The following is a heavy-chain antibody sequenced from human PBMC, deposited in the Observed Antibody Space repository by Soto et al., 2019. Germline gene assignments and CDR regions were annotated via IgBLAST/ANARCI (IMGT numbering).Heavy chain of an antibody. J-gene: IGHJ4*02. D-gene: IGHD5-12*01. CDR3: VTAGKYGGYVRYYFDS. CDR2: INHSGST. Sequence: SETLSLTCAVYGGSFNNYYWDWFRQPPGKGPEWIGEINHSGSTSYNPSLESRVTISVDTSKNHFSLRLNFVTAADSAVYYCVTAGKYGGYVRYYFDSWGQGTLVTVS. V-gene: IGHV4-34*01. CDR1: GGSFNNYY.